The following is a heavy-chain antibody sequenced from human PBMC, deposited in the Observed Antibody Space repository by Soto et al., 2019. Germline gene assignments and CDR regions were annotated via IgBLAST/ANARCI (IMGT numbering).Heavy chain of an antibody. Sequence: GESLKISCKGSGYNFTNYWIGWVRQMPGKGLESMGIIYPGDSDTRYSPSFQGQVTISADKSINSVYLQWSSLKASDTATYYCARLGFNYDFSSGYYNVHHYYGIAVWGQGTTVTVSS. CDR3: ARLGFNYDFSSGYYNVHHYYGIAV. J-gene: IGHJ6*02. D-gene: IGHD3-3*01. CDR1: GYNFTNYW. CDR2: IYPGDSDT. V-gene: IGHV5-51*01.